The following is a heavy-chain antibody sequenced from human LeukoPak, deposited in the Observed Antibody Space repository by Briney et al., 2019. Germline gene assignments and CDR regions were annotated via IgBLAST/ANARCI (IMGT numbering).Heavy chain of an antibody. Sequence: QAGGSLRLSCAASGFTFSSYNMNWVRQAPGKGLEWVSYISSSSSTIYYADSVKGRFTISRDNAKNSLYLQMNSLRVEDTAVYHCARDATDSSGWYRGTYYFDYWGQGTLVTVSS. D-gene: IGHD6-19*01. CDR2: ISSSSSTI. CDR1: GFTFSSYN. J-gene: IGHJ4*02. V-gene: IGHV3-48*01. CDR3: ARDATDSSGWYRGTYYFDY.